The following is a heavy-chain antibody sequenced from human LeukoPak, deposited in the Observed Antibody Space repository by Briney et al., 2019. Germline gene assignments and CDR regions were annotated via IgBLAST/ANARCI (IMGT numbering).Heavy chain of an antibody. D-gene: IGHD5-12*01. CDR1: GGSFSGYY. J-gene: IGHJ4*02. CDR3: ARGGTWPTYSDY. CDR2: INHSGGT. V-gene: IGHV4-34*01. Sequence: YPSETLSLTCAVNGGSFSGYYWSWIRQPPGKGLEWIGEINHSGGTNHNPSLKSRVTISVDTSKNQFSLKLTSVTAADTAVFYCARGGTWPTYSDYWGQGILVTVSS.